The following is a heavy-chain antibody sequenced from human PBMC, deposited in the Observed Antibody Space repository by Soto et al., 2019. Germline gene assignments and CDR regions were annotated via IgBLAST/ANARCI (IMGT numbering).Heavy chain of an antibody. V-gene: IGHV4-34*01. CDR1: GGSFSGYY. D-gene: IGHD4-17*01. CDR3: ARALTTVTTPYYYYMDV. Sequence: SETLSLTCAVYGGSFSGYYWSWIRQPPGKGLEWIGEINHSGSTNYNPSLKSRVTISVDTSKNQFSLKLSSVTAADTAVYYCARALTTVTTPYYYYMDVWGKGTTVTVSS. J-gene: IGHJ6*03. CDR2: INHSGST.